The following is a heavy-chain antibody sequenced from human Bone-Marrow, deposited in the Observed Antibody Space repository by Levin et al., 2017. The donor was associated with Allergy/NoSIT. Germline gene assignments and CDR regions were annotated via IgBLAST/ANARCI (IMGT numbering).Heavy chain of an antibody. V-gene: IGHV3-11*01. J-gene: IGHJ4*02. D-gene: IGHD4-17*01. CDR1: GFTFSDYY. CDR2: ISPATSAI. Sequence: GESLKISCAASGFTFSDYYMSWVRQAPGKGLEWVSYISPATSAIVYADSVKGRFTISRDNAKDSLFLQITILRAEDTAVYYCATYFRDYYYFGSWGQGTLVTVSS. CDR3: ATYFRDYYYFGS.